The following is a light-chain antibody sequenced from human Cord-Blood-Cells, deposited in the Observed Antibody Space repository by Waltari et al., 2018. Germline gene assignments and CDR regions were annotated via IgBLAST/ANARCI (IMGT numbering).Light chain of an antibody. CDR2: STN. J-gene: IGLJ3*02. CDR3: VLYMGSGIWL. CDR1: SGSVSTSYY. Sequence: QTVVTQEPSFSVSPGGTVTLTCGLSSGSVSTSYYPSCYQQTPGQAPRTLLYSTNTRSSGVPDRCSGSSLGNKAALTITGAQANDESDYYCVLYMGSGIWLFGGGTKLTVL. V-gene: IGLV8-61*01.